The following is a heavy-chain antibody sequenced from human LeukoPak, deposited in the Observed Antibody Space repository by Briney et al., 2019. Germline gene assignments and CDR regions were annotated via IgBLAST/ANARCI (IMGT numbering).Heavy chain of an antibody. D-gene: IGHD5-12*01. CDR2: IYHSGST. CDR3: ARNLVATSTYYFDY. Sequence: SETLSLTCAVSGGSISSGGYSWSWIRQPPGKGLEWIGYIYHSGSTYYNPSLKSRVTISVDRSKNQFSLKLISVTAADTAVYYCARNLVATSTYYFDYWGQGTLVTVSS. CDR1: GGSISSGGYS. J-gene: IGHJ4*02. V-gene: IGHV4-30-2*01.